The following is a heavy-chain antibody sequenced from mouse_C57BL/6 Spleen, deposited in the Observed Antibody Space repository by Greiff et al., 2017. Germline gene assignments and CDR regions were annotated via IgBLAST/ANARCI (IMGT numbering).Heavy chain of an antibody. CDR1: GFTFSSYA. Sequence: KVVESGGGLVKPGGSLKLSCAASGFTFSSYAMSWVRQTPEKRLEWVATISDGGSYTYYPDNVKGRFTISRDNAKNNLYLQMSHLKSEDTAMYYCASIPGYYYAMDYWGQGTSVTVSS. CDR3: ASIPGYYYAMDY. CDR2: ISDGGSYT. D-gene: IGHD5-1-1*01. J-gene: IGHJ4*01. V-gene: IGHV5-4*03.